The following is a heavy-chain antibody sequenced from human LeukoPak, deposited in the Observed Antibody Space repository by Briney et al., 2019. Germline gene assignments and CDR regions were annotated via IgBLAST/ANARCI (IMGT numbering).Heavy chain of an antibody. V-gene: IGHV3-74*01. D-gene: IGHD5-12*01. CDR2: INSDGSST. CDR3: ARGGGYSGYGY. CDR1: GFTFSSYW. J-gene: IGHJ4*02. Sequence: PGGSLRLSCAASGFTFSSYWMHWVRQAPGKGLVWVSRINSDGSSTSYADSVEGRFTISRDNAKNTLYLQMNSLRAEDTAVYYCARGGGYSGYGYWGQGTLVTVSS.